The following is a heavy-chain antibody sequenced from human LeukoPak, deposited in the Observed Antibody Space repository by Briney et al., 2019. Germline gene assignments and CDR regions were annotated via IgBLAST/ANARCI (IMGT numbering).Heavy chain of an antibody. CDR3: ARRYCTPSSCYSDY. Sequence: GGSLRLSCAASGFIFSDYYMSWIRQAPGKGLEWVSFISDGGRPLHYADSVKGRFTISRDNAKSSLYLQMNSLRDEDTAVYFCARRYCTPSSCYSDYWGQGALVTVSS. CDR2: ISDGGRPL. D-gene: IGHD2-8*01. J-gene: IGHJ4*02. CDR1: GFIFSDYY. V-gene: IGHV3-11*01.